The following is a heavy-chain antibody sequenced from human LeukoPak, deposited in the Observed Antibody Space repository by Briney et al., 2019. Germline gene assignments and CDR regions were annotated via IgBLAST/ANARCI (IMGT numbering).Heavy chain of an antibody. CDR2: IVVGSGNT. Sequence: GTSVKVSCKASGFTFTSSAMQWVRQARGQRLEWIGWIVVGSGNTSYAQKFQERVTITRDMSTSTAYMELSSLRSEDTAVYYCAADLGYCSSTSCYPVANWFDPWGQGTLVTVSS. J-gene: IGHJ5*02. CDR3: AADLGYCSSTSCYPVANWFDP. V-gene: IGHV1-58*02. CDR1: GFTFTSSA. D-gene: IGHD2-2*01.